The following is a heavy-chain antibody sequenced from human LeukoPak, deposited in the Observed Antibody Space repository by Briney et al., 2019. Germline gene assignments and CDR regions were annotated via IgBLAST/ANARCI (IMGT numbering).Heavy chain of an antibody. CDR3: ARPASRRGAFDI. D-gene: IGHD2-2*01. Sequence: SETLSLTCTVSGGSISSYYWSWTRQPPGKGLEWIGYIYYSGSTNYNPSLKSRVTISVDTSKNQFSLKLSSVTAADTAVYYCARPASRRGAFDIWGQGTMVTVSS. V-gene: IGHV4-59*08. CDR1: GGSISSYY. J-gene: IGHJ3*02. CDR2: IYYSGST.